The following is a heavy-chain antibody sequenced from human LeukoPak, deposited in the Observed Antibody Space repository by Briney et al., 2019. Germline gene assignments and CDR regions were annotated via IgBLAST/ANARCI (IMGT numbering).Heavy chain of an antibody. D-gene: IGHD1-26*01. Sequence: GGSLRLSCAASGFTFSSYAMTWVRQAPGKGLEWVSTISGSGRIIYYADSVKGRFTMSRDNSKNTLYMQMNSLRAEDTAVYYCARERGNLRGDAFDIWGQGTMVTVSS. CDR3: ARERGNLRGDAFDI. CDR1: GFTFSSYA. CDR2: ISGSGRII. V-gene: IGHV3-23*01. J-gene: IGHJ3*02.